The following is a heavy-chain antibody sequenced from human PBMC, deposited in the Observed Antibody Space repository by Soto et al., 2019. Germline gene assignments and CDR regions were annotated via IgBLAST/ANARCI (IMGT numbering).Heavy chain of an antibody. J-gene: IGHJ4*02. Sequence: EVQLLESGGGLVQPGGSLRLSCAASGFTFSSYVMSWVRQAPGKGLEWVSAISGSGGSTYYADSVKGRFTISRDNSKNTLYLQMNSLRAEDTAVYYCAKDLGYCSGGSCSLGYFDYWGQGTLVTVSS. D-gene: IGHD2-15*01. V-gene: IGHV3-23*01. CDR2: ISGSGGST. CDR3: AKDLGYCSGGSCSLGYFDY. CDR1: GFTFSSYV.